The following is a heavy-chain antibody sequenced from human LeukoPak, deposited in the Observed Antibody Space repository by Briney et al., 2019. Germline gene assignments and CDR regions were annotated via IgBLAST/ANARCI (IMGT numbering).Heavy chain of an antibody. D-gene: IGHD3-3*02. J-gene: IGHJ6*03. Sequence: PSETLSLTCTVSGGSIGDDYFTWIRQPAGKGLEWIGRIHSGGTTNYNPSLMSRVTLSIDKSKKHISLRLTSVTAADTALYYCARDNGSGYTKGYEHYYYYLDVWGKGTTVTVSS. CDR2: IHSGGTT. V-gene: IGHV4-4*07. CDR3: ARDNGSGYTKGYEHYYYYLDV. CDR1: GGSIGDDY.